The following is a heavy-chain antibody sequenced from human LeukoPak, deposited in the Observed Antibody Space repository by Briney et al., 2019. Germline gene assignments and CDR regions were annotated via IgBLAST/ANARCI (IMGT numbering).Heavy chain of an antibody. CDR1: VGSVSSGSYY. Sequence: SETLSLTCTVSVGSVSSGSYYWSWIRQPPGKGLEWIGYIYYSGSTNYNPSLKSRVTISVDTSKNQFSLKLSSVTAADTAVYYCASQYYYDSSGLYSSVDYWGQGTLVTVSS. CDR2: IYYSGST. CDR3: ASQYYYDSSGLYSSVDY. J-gene: IGHJ4*02. V-gene: IGHV4-61*01. D-gene: IGHD3-22*01.